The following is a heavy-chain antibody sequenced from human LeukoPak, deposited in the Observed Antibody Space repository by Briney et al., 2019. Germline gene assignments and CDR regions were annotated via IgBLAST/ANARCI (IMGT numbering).Heavy chain of an antibody. J-gene: IGHJ4*02. V-gene: IGHV3-48*03. CDR2: ISSSGSTI. D-gene: IGHD3-22*01. CDR3: ARDVSPYYYDRSGYPTLFDY. Sequence: GGSLRLSCAASGFTFSSYEMNWVRQAPGKGLEWVSYISSSGSTIYYADSVKGRFTISRDNAKNSLYLQMNSLRAEDTAVYYCARDVSPYYYDRSGYPTLFDYWGQGTLVTVSS. CDR1: GFTFSSYE.